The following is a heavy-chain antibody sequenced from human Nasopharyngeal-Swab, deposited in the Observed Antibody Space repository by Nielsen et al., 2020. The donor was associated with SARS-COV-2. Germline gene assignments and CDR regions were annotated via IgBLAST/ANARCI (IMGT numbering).Heavy chain of an antibody. V-gene: IGHV1-18*01. Sequence: ASVKVSCKASGYTFTSYGISWVRQAPGQGLEWMGWISAYNGNTNYAQKLQGRVTMTTDTSTSTAYMELRSLRPDDTAVYYCATGRRDSSSWYPSVDYWGQGTLVTVSS. J-gene: IGHJ4*02. CDR3: ATGRRDSSSWYPSVDY. CDR1: GYTFTSYG. CDR2: ISAYNGNT. D-gene: IGHD6-13*01.